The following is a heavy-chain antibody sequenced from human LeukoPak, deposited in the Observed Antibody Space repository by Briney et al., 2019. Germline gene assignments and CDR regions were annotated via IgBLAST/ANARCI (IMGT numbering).Heavy chain of an antibody. CDR3: AGPDRIAAPDAFDI. D-gene: IGHD6-6*01. V-gene: IGHV1-69*13. CDR2: IIPIFGTA. J-gene: IGHJ3*02. Sequence: SVKVSCKASGGTFSSYAISWVRQAPGQGLEWMGGIIPIFGTANYAQKFQGRVTITADESTSTAYMELSSLRSGDTAVYYCAGPDRIAAPDAFDIWGQGTMVTVSS. CDR1: GGTFSSYA.